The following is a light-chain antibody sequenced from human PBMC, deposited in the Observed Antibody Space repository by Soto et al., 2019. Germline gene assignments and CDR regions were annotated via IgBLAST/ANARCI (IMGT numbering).Light chain of an antibody. CDR2: KVS. CDR3: MQATKSYWK. J-gene: IGKJ1*01. V-gene: IGKV2-24*01. CDR1: QSLVHNDGNTY. Sequence: DIVMTQTPLSSPVTLGQAASISCRSSQSLVHNDGNTYLSWFQQRPGQPPRLLIYKVSDRFSGVTDRFSGTGAATDFTLTISRVEAEDVGVYYCMQATKSYWKFGQGTKVDIX.